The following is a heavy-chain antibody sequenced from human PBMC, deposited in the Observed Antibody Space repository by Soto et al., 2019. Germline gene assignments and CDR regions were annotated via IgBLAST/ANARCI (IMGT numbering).Heavy chain of an antibody. CDR3: ARRIMTTVSGFDP. CDR2: IYYSGST. CDR1: GGSISSSSYY. Sequence: SETLSLTCTVSGGSISSSSYYWGWIRQPPGKGLEWIGSIYYSGSTYYNPSLKSRVTISVATSKTQFSLTLSSVTAADTAVYYCARRIMTTVSGFDPWGQGTLVTVSS. V-gene: IGHV4-39*01. J-gene: IGHJ5*02. D-gene: IGHD4-17*01.